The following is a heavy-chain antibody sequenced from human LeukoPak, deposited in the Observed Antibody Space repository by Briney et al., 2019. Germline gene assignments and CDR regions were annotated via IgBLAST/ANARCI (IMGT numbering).Heavy chain of an antibody. D-gene: IGHD5-24*01. J-gene: IGHJ4*02. CDR3: AKDRNGWRWLQPVFDY. V-gene: IGHV3-23*01. Sequence: GGSLRLSCAASGFTFSSYAMSWVRQAPGKGLEWVSAISGSGGGTYYADSVKGRFTISRDNSKNTLYLQMNSLRAEDTAVYYCAKDRNGWRWLQPVFDYWGQGTLVTVSS. CDR1: GFTFSSYA. CDR2: ISGSGGGT.